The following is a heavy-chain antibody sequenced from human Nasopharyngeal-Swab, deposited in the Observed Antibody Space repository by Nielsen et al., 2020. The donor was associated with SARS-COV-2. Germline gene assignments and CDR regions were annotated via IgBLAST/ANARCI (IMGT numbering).Heavy chain of an antibody. D-gene: IGHD3-10*01. V-gene: IGHV4-59*01. CDR2: IHYSGST. CDR1: GGPISSYY. J-gene: IGHJ4*02. CDR3: ARVEGSPYGSGSYSIDY. Sequence: SETLSLTCTVSGGPISSYYWSWIRQPPGKGLEWIGYIHYSGSTNYNPSLKSRVTISVDTSKNQFSLKLSSVTAADTAVYYCARVEGSPYGSGSYSIDYWGQGTLVTVSS.